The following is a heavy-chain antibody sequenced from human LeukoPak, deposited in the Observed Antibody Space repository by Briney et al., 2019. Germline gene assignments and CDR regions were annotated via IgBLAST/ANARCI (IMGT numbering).Heavy chain of an antibody. CDR2: IYGSGYT. V-gene: IGHV4-59*01. D-gene: IGHD6-19*01. J-gene: IGHJ4*02. CDR1: GGSISGWY. CDR3: AREPSLAGFASGLGFNY. Sequence: SETLSLTCTVSGGSISGWYWSWIRQPPGKGLEWVGYIYGSGYTNYNPSLKSRVTMSIDTSKNNFSLKLTSVTAADTATYYCAREPSLAGFASGLGFNYWGQGILVTVSS.